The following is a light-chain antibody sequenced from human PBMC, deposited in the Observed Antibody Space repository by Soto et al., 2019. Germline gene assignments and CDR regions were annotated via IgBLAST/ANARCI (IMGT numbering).Light chain of an antibody. CDR3: QQYNSPLWT. CDR2: KAS. Sequence: DTQMTQSPSTLSASVGDRVTITCRASQSISSWLAWYQQKPGKAPKLLIYKASSLESGVPSRFSGSGSGTEFTLTISSLQPDDFATYYCQQYNSPLWTFGQGTKVEIK. J-gene: IGKJ1*01. V-gene: IGKV1-5*03. CDR1: QSISSW.